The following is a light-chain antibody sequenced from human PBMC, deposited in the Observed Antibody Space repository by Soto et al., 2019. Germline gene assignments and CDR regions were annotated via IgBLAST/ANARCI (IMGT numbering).Light chain of an antibody. CDR2: AAS. Sequence: DIQLTQSPSFLSASVGDRVTTTCRASQGISSYLAWYQQKPGKAPKLLIHAASTLQSGVPSRFSGSGSGTEFTLTISSLQPEDFATYYCQQLNNYPRTFGQGTKVEI. V-gene: IGKV1-9*01. J-gene: IGKJ1*01. CDR1: QGISSY. CDR3: QQLNNYPRT.